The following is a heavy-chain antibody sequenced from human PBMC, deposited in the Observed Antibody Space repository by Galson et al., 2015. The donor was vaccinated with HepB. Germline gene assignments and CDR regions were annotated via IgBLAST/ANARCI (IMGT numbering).Heavy chain of an antibody. Sequence: LSLTCAVYGGSFSGYYWSWIRQPAGKGLEWIGRIYTSGSTNYNPSLKSRVTMSVDTSKNQFSLKLSSVTAADTAVYYCARAGYGGNSDYWGQGTLVTVSS. CDR2: IYTSGST. J-gene: IGHJ4*02. D-gene: IGHD4-23*01. CDR1: GGSFSGYY. CDR3: ARAGYGGNSDY. V-gene: IGHV4-59*10.